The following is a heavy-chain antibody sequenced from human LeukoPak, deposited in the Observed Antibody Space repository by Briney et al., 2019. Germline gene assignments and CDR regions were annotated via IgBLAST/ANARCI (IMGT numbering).Heavy chain of an antibody. Sequence: PGRSLRLSCAASGFTFRSYAMHWVRQAPGKGLEWVAVISYDGSNKYYADSVKGRFTISRDNSKNTLYLQMNSLRTEDTSVYYCARTIAVAVSPPDYWGQGTLVTVSS. J-gene: IGHJ4*02. CDR1: GFTFRSYA. CDR2: ISYDGSNK. CDR3: ARTIAVAVSPPDY. V-gene: IGHV3-30*04. D-gene: IGHD6-19*01.